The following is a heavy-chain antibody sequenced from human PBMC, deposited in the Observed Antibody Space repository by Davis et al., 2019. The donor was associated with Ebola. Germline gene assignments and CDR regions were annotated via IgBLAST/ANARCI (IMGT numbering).Heavy chain of an antibody. CDR1: GGSVSSGSYY. V-gene: IGHV4-39*07. Sequence: PSETLSLTCTVSGGSVSSGSYYWSWIRQPPGKGLEWIGEINHSGSTNYNPSLKSRVTISVDTSKNQFSLKLSSVTAADTAVYYCARGRRVGYCSSTSCFYFDYWGQGTLVTVSS. D-gene: IGHD2-2*01. CDR3: ARGRRVGYCSSTSCFYFDY. CDR2: INHSGST. J-gene: IGHJ4*02.